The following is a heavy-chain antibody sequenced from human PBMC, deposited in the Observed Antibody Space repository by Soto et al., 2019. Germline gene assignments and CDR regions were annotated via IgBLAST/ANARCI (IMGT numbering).Heavy chain of an antibody. D-gene: IGHD6-19*01. CDR1: GYTFTSYY. CDR3: ARGVSSGIAVAGTSWFDP. J-gene: IGHJ5*02. Sequence: GASVKVSCKASGYTFTSYYMHWVRQAPGQGLEWMGIINPSGGSTSYAQKFQGRVTMTRGTSTSTVYMELSSLRSEDTAVYYCARGVSSGIAVAGTSWFDPWGQGTLVTVSS. CDR2: INPSGGST. V-gene: IGHV1-46*01.